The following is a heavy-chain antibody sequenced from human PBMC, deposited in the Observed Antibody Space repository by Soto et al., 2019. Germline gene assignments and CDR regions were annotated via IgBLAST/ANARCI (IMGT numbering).Heavy chain of an antibody. D-gene: IGHD3-10*01. V-gene: IGHV3-23*01. CDR1: GFTFSSYA. CDR2: VSAGGDMT. CDR3: ARGDRGGSGSPASYYYSGVDV. Sequence: DVHLLESGGHLVQPGGSLRLSCAASGFTFSSYAMSWVHQAPGKGLEWVSSVSAGGDMTYYSDSVKGRFTISRDNSNNALFLQMNSLRIEDTALYYCARGDRGGSGSPASYYYSGVDVWGQGATVTVS. J-gene: IGHJ6*02.